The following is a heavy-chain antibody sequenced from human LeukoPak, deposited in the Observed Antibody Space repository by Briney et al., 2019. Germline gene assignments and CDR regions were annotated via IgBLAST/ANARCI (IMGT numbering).Heavy chain of an antibody. CDR1: GGSISSYY. V-gene: IGHV4-4*07. Sequence: ASETLSLTCTVSGGSISSYYWSWIRQPAGKGLEWIGRIYTSGSTNYNPSLKSRVTMSVDTSKNQFSLKLSSVNAADTAVYYCAKGYYYYDSSGPDYWGQGTLVTVSS. CDR3: AKGYYYYDSSGPDY. J-gene: IGHJ4*02. CDR2: IYTSGST. D-gene: IGHD3-22*01.